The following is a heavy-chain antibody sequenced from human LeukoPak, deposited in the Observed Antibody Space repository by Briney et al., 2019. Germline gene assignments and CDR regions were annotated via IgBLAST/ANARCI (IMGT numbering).Heavy chain of an antibody. CDR3: ARRLSGSYQWTFDY. D-gene: IGHD1-26*01. V-gene: IGHV4-39*01. CDR2: IHYTGTT. Sequence: SETLSLTCTASGGSISSSIHYWGWIRQPPGKGPEWIGTIHYTGTTFYNPSLKSRVTISVDTSKNQFSLRLSSVTAADTAVYYCARRLSGSYQWTFDYWGQGALVTVSS. CDR1: GGSISSSIHY. J-gene: IGHJ4*02.